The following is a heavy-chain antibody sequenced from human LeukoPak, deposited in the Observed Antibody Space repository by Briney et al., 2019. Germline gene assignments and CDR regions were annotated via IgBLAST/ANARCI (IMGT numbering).Heavy chain of an antibody. D-gene: IGHD6-19*01. J-gene: IGHJ4*02. CDR3: ARESSGWNVLSRKTYYYFDY. CDR1: GGSFSGYY. Sequence: PSETLSLTCAVYGGSFSGYYWSWIRQPPGKGLEWIGEINHSGSTNYNPSLKSRVTISVDTSKNQFSLKLSSVTAADTAVYYCARESSGWNVLSRKTYYYFDYWGQGTLITVSS. CDR2: INHSGST. V-gene: IGHV4-34*01.